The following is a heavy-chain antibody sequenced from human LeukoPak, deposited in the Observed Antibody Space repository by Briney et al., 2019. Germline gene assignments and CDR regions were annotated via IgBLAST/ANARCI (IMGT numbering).Heavy chain of an antibody. V-gene: IGHV3-9*01. J-gene: IGHJ6*02. CDR2: ISWNSGSI. CDR1: GFTFDDYA. CDR3: ALVPAAIRGYYYYGMDV. D-gene: IGHD2-2*02. Sequence: GRSLRLSCAASGFTFDDYAMHWVRQAPGKGLEWVSGISWNSGSIGYADSVKGRFTISRDNVKNSLYLQMNSLRAEDTALYYCALVPAAIRGYYYYGMDVWGQGTTVTVSS.